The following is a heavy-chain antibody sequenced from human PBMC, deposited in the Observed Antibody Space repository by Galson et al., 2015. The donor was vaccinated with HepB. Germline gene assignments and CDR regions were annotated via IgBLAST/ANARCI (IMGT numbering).Heavy chain of an antibody. V-gene: IGHV3-7*03. CDR3: ARDLSGYDPIFDY. CDR2: IKQDGSEK. D-gene: IGHD5-12*01. J-gene: IGHJ4*02. CDR1: GFTFGSYS. Sequence: SLRLSCAASGFTFGSYSMNWVRQAPGKGLEWVANIKQDGSEKYYVDSVKGRFTISRDNAKNSLYLQMNSLRAEDTAVYYCARDLSGYDPIFDYWGQGTLVTVSS.